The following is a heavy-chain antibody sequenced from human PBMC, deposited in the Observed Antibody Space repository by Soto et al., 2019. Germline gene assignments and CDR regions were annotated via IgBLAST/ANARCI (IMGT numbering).Heavy chain of an antibody. CDR1: GFTFCNYG. J-gene: IGHJ3*01. V-gene: IGHV3-23*01. CDR2: ISGGGGST. Sequence: DVQLLESGGGLVQPGGSLRLSCAASGFTFCNYGINWVRQAPVKGLGWVSGISGGGGSTYYADSVKGRFTVSRDPSKNSVFLEMNTLRAEDTAVYYCAKGFIVVVTVLRPDDAFDVWGQGTLVTVSS. D-gene: IGHD2-21*02. CDR3: AKGFIVVVTVLRPDDAFDV.